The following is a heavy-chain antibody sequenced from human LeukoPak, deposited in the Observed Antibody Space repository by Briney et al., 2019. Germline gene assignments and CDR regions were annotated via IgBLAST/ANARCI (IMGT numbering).Heavy chain of an antibody. CDR1: GFTFSSYG. CDR2: LSNTGNI. Sequence: GGSLRLSCAASGFTFSSYGMNWVRQAPGKGLEWLSYLSNTGNIHYAQSVKGRFTISRDNAKNSLYLQMDGLRAEDTAVYYCARRGDTPMIGDHWGQGILVTVSS. CDR3: ARRGDTPMIGDH. V-gene: IGHV3-48*01. J-gene: IGHJ4*02. D-gene: IGHD5-18*01.